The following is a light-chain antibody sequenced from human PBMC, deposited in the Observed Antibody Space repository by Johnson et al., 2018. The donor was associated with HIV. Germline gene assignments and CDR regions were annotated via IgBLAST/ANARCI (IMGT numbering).Light chain of an antibody. Sequence: QSVLTQPPSVSAAPGQKVTISCSGSSSKIGNNYVSWYQQLPGTAPKLLIYENTKRPSGIPDRFSGSKSGTSATLGITGLQTGDEADYYCGTWDSSLSAGRYVFGTGTKFTVL. CDR3: GTWDSSLSAGRYV. CDR2: ENT. V-gene: IGLV1-51*02. J-gene: IGLJ1*01. CDR1: SSKIGNNY.